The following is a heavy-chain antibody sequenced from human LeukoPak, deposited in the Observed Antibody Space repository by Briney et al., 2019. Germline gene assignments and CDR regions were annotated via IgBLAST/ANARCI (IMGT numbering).Heavy chain of an antibody. Sequence: GGSLRLSCAASGFTFRSYSMNWVRQAPGKGLEGVSSISSISSYIYYADSVKGRFTISRDNAKNSLYLQMNSRSAEDTAVYYCARCAWSHLDAFDIWGQGTTVTVSS. J-gene: IGHJ3*02. CDR2: ISSISSYI. CDR1: GFTFRSYS. V-gene: IGHV3-21*01. CDR3: ARCAWSHLDAFDI. D-gene: IGHD2-15*01.